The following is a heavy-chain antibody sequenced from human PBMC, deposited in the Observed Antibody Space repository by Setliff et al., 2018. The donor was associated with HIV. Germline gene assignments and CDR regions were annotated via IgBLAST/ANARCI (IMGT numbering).Heavy chain of an antibody. CDR3: VRSGFLGAFDI. V-gene: IGHV3-74*01. J-gene: IGHJ3*02. CDR1: GFTFSSYR. Sequence: GGSLRLSCAASGFTFSSYRMHWVRQTPGKGLVWVSRIKTAASVTSYADSVKGRFTISRDNAKNTLYLHMNSLTAEDTAVYYCVRSGFLGAFDIWGLGTTVTVSS. D-gene: IGHD3-16*01. CDR2: IKTAASVT.